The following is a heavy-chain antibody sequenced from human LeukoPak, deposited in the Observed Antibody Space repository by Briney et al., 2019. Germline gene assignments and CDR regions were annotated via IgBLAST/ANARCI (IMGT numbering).Heavy chain of an antibody. CDR2: IRSSSTYI. J-gene: IGHJ6*02. CDR1: GFTFSSYS. D-gene: IGHD2-21*01. V-gene: IGHV3-21*01. CDR3: ARDGVKETLNYYYYYGMDV. Sequence: PGGSLRLSCAASGFTFSSYSMNWVRQAPGKGLEWVSSIRSSSTYIYYADSLKGRFTVSRDNAKNSLYLQMNSLRTEDTAVYYCARDGVKETLNYYYYYGMDVWGQGTTVTVSS.